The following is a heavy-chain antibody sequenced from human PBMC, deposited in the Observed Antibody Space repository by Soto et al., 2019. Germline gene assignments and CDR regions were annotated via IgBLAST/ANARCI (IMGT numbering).Heavy chain of an antibody. CDR2: INPNSGGT. CDR3: ARAGIVVVPAAMDYYYGMDV. Sequence: QVQLVQSGAEVKKPGASVKVSCKASGYTFTGYYMHWVRQAPGQGLEWMGWINPNSGGTNYAQKFQGWVTMTRDTSISTAYMELSRLRSDDTAVYYCARAGIVVVPAAMDYYYGMDVWGQGTTVTVSS. CDR1: GYTFTGYY. D-gene: IGHD2-2*01. J-gene: IGHJ6*02. V-gene: IGHV1-2*04.